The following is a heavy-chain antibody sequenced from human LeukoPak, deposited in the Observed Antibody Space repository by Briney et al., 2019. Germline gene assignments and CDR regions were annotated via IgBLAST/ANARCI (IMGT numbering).Heavy chain of an antibody. Sequence: KPSQTLSLTCTVSGGSISSGDYYWSWIRQPPGNGLEWIGYIYYSGSTYYNPSLKSRVTISVDTSKNQFSLKLSSVTAADTAVYYCARETPSFYGGKSRYFDYWGQGTLVTVSS. V-gene: IGHV4-30-4*08. D-gene: IGHD4-23*01. CDR3: ARETPSFYGGKSRYFDY. J-gene: IGHJ4*02. CDR1: GGSISSGDYY. CDR2: IYYSGST.